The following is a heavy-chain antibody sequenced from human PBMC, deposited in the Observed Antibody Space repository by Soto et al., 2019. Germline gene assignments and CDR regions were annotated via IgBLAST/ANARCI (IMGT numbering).Heavy chain of an antibody. V-gene: IGHV3-30*18. CDR2: ISYDEGNK. CDR1: GFTFRSSG. J-gene: IGHJ6*02. CDR3: AKGRFGRGILSNTMDV. D-gene: IGHD3-16*01. Sequence: QVQLVESGGGVVQPGRSLRLSCAASGFTFRSSGMHWVRQAPGKGLEWVAVISYDEGNKYYGDSVRGRFTISRDNSNNKLYLEMKSRRAEDTAVYYCAKGRFGRGILSNTMDVWGQGTTVTVSS.